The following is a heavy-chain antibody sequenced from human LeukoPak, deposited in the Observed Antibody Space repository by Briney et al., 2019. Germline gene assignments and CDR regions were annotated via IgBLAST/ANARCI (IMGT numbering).Heavy chain of an antibody. CDR3: ATNSLIAVTGTSYWNFDL. CDR1: GGSISSYY. CDR2: IYYSGST. V-gene: IGHV4-59*08. Sequence: SETLSLTCTVSGGSISSYYWNWIRQPPGKGLEWIGYIYYSGSTNYNPSLKSRVTISVDTSKNQFSLKLSSVTAADTAVYYCATNSLIAVTGTSYWNFDLWGRGTLVTVSS. J-gene: IGHJ2*01. D-gene: IGHD6-19*01.